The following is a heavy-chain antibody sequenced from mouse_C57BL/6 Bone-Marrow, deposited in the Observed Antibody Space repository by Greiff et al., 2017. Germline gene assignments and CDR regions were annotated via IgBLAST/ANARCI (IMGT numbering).Heavy chain of an antibody. D-gene: IGHD3-1*01. V-gene: IGHV1-52*01. J-gene: IGHJ4*01. CDR1: GYTFTSYW. Sequence: VQLQQPGAELVRPGSSVKLSCKASGYTFTSYWMHWVKQRPIQGLEWIGNIDPSDSETPYNQKFKDKATLTVDKSSSTDYMQLSSLTSEDSAVYYCARGLLPHYGGQGTSVTGSS. CDR3: ARGLLPHY. CDR2: IDPSDSET.